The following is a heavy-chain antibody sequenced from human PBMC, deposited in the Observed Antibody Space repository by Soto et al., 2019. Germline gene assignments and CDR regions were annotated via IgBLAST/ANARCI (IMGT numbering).Heavy chain of an antibody. CDR2: IKSKTDGETT. CDR3: TTAYYDSSGRTASIDY. V-gene: IGHV3-15*07. D-gene: IGHD3-22*01. CDR1: GFTFIFAW. J-gene: IGHJ4*02. Sequence: EVQLVESGGGLVKPGESLRLSCAASGFTFIFAWMNWVRQAPGKGLEWVGRIKSKTDGETTDFAAPVEGRFTISRDDSKNTVYLQINSLKAEDTGIYYCTTAYYDSSGRTASIDYWGQGTLVTVSS.